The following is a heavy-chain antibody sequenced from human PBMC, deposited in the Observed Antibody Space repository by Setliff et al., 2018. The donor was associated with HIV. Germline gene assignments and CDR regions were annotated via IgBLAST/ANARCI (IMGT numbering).Heavy chain of an antibody. Sequence: GGSLRLSCAASGFTFNNYAMNWVRQAPGKGLQWVASISIRGGYIYYADSVKGRFTISRDNTRNSGYLQMDSLRVDDTAVFYCARRSGSSSLKGVHYYYYYYMDVWGKGTTVTVSS. D-gene: IGHD6-13*01. V-gene: IGHV3-21*06. J-gene: IGHJ6*03. CDR2: ISIRGGYI. CDR3: ARRSGSSSLKGVHYYYYYYMDV. CDR1: GFTFNNYA.